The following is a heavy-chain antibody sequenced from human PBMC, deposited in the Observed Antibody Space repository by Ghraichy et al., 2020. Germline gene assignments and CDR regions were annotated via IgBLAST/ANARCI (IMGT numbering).Heavy chain of an antibody. D-gene: IGHD5-12*01. CDR2: INHSGST. V-gene: IGHV4-34*01. CDR3: ASHSGYDRDY. J-gene: IGHJ4*02. Sequence: SETLSLTCAVYGGSFSGYYWSWIRQPPGKGLEWIGEINHSGSTNYNPSLKSRVTISVDTSKNQFSLKLSSVTAADTAVYYCASHSGYDRDYWGQGTLVTVSS. CDR1: GGSFSGYY.